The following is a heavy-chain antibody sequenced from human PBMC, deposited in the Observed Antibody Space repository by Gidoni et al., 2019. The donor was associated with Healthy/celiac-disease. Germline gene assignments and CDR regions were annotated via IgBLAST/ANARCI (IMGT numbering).Heavy chain of an antibody. V-gene: IGHV1-3*01. CDR2: INAGNGNT. CDR3: APGGGYSGYDYSYYYGMDV. CDR1: EYTCTICA. D-gene: IGHD5-12*01. Sequence: QVQLVPTVADVKKPGASVKVGCRAAEYTCTICAMRWVRQAPGQRLEWTGWINAGNGNTKYSQKFQGSVTITRDKTARTAYMDLSRLRSEDMAVYSCAPGGGYSGYDYSYYYGMDVWGQGTTVTVSS. J-gene: IGHJ6*02.